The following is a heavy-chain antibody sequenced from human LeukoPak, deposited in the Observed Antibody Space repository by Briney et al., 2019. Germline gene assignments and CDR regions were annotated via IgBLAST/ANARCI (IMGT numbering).Heavy chain of an antibody. J-gene: IGHJ5*02. CDR2: ISGSGGST. CDR3: AKSLSDIVVVPAAMVWFDP. CDR1: GFTFSSYA. Sequence: GGSLRLSCAASGFTFSSYAMSWVRQAPGKGLEWVSAISGSGGSTYYADSVKGRSTISRDNSKNTLYLQMNSLRAEDTAVYYCAKSLSDIVVVPAAMVWFDPWGQGTLVTVSS. D-gene: IGHD2-2*01. V-gene: IGHV3-23*01.